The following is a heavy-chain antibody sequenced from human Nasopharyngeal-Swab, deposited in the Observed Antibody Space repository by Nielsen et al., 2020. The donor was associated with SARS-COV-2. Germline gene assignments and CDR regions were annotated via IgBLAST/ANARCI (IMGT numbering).Heavy chain of an antibody. Sequence: SETLSLTCSVSGGSISSYFWSWIRQPPGKGLEWIGYISYSGSTNYNPSLKSRLTLSADTSKHQFSLKLSSVTAADTAVYYCARDGDGYNRNWYFDLWGRGTLVTVSS. D-gene: IGHD5-24*01. CDR1: GGSISSYF. CDR2: ISYSGST. J-gene: IGHJ2*01. V-gene: IGHV4-59*01. CDR3: ARDGDGYNRNWYFDL.